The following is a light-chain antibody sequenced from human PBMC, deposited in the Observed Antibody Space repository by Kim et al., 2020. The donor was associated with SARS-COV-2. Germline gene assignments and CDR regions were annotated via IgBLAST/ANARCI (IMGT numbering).Light chain of an antibody. J-gene: IGKJ5*01. V-gene: IGKV1-13*02. CDR1: QGISNY. CDR2: DAS. CDR3: QQVNSYPPS. Sequence: AIQLTQSPSSLSASVGDRVTITCRASQGISNYLAWYQQKPGKGPKVLIYDASNLESGVPARFSGSGSGTDFTLSISSLQPEDFATYDCQQVNSYPPSVGQGTRLEIK.